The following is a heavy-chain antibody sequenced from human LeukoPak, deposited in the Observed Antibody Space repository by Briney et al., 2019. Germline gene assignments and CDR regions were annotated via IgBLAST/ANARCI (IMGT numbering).Heavy chain of an antibody. CDR2: ISSSGSTI. CDR3: ARTNYDSSAPVDY. Sequence: GGSLRLSCAASGFTFSDYYMSWIRQAPGKGLEGVSYISSSGSTIYYADSVKGRFTISRDNAKNSLYLQMNSLRAEDTAVYYCARTNYDSSAPVDYWGQGTLVTVSS. J-gene: IGHJ4*02. D-gene: IGHD3-22*01. V-gene: IGHV3-11*04. CDR1: GFTFSDYY.